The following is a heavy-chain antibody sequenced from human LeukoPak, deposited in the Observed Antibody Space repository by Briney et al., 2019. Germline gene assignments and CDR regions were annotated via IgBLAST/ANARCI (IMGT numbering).Heavy chain of an antibody. D-gene: IGHD3-22*01. J-gene: IGHJ4*02. Sequence: SVKVSCKASGGTFSSYAISWVRQAPGQGLEWMGRIIPIFGIANYAQKFQGRVTITTDKSTSTAYMELSSLRSEDTAVYYCARLDWYDSSGQGYWGQGTLVTVSS. CDR3: ARLDWYDSSGQGY. CDR2: IIPIFGIA. CDR1: GGTFSSYA. V-gene: IGHV1-69*04.